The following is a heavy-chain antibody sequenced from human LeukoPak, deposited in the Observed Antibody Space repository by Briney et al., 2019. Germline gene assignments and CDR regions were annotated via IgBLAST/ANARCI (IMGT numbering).Heavy chain of an antibody. CDR2: IWYDGSNK. CDR1: RFTFSSYG. V-gene: IGHV3-33*01. CDR3: ARDSSLRWTRYYFDY. D-gene: IGHD4-23*01. Sequence: GGSLRLSCAASRFTFSSYGMHWVRQAPGKGLEWVAVIWYDGSNKYYADSVKGRFTISRDNSENTLYLQMNSLRAEDTAVYYCARDSSLRWTRYYFDYWGQGTLVTVSS. J-gene: IGHJ4*02.